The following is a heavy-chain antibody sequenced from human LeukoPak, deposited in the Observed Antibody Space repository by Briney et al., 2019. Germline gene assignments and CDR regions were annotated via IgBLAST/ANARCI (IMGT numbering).Heavy chain of an antibody. D-gene: IGHD6-19*01. Sequence: QSGGSLRLSCAASGFTFIDYDMHWVRQVIGKGLEWVSAIGIRGDTHYSGSVKGRFTISRENAESSLYLQRNSLRAEDTAVYYCARGGIQVSGIDEFDYWGQGTLVTVSS. CDR2: IGIRGDT. V-gene: IGHV3-13*01. CDR3: ARGGIQVSGIDEFDY. CDR1: GFTFIDYD. J-gene: IGHJ4*02.